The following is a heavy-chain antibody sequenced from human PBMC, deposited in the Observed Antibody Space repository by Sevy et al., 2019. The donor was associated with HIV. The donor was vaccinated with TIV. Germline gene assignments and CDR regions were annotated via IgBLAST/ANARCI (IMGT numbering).Heavy chain of an antibody. J-gene: IGHJ4*02. D-gene: IGHD5-12*01. CDR1: GFTFDDYA. CDR2: ITRNSYEAYGGTT. Sequence: GGSLRLSCTTSGFTFDDYAMSWFRQAPGKGLEWVAFITRNSYEAYGGTTDYGESVTGGLIISRDDSKSIAYMQMNSLKFEDTAVYYCARGLATADTPEYYFDYWGQGTLVTVSS. V-gene: IGHV3-49*03. CDR3: ARGLATADTPEYYFDY.